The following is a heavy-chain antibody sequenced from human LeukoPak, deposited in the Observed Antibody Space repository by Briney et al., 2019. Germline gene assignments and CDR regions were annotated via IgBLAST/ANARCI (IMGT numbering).Heavy chain of an antibody. Sequence: GGSLRLSCAVSGFTLDNTAMCWVRQAPGKGLEWISGISRMGFTTYYADSVNGRFTTSRDTSKNTLYLQMDTLRPEDTALYYCAKEEVPNDYWGQGTLVTVSS. CDR1: GFTLDNTA. CDR2: ISRMGFTT. J-gene: IGHJ4*02. V-gene: IGHV3-23*01. CDR3: AKEEVPNDY.